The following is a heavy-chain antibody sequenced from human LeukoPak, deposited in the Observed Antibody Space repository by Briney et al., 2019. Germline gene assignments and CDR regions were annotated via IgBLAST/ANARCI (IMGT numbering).Heavy chain of an antibody. CDR2: IYTSGST. Sequence: SETLSLTCTVSGGSISSYYWSWIRQPAGKGLEWIGRIYTSGSTNYNPSLKSRVTISVDTSKNQFSLKLSSVTAADTAVYYRARSDGSGSYGDYWGQGTLVTVSS. CDR3: ARSDGSGSYGDY. J-gene: IGHJ4*02. D-gene: IGHD3-10*01. CDR1: GGSISSYY. V-gene: IGHV4-4*07.